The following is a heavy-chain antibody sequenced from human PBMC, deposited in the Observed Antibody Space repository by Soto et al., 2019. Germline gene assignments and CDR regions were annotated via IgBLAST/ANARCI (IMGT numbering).Heavy chain of an antibody. Sequence: QLQLQESGPGLVKPSETLSLTCTVSGGSISSSSYYWGWIRQPPGKGLEWIGSIYYSGSTYYNPYLKRRATISVATSKNQFPLTPSSVTAADTAVYYCASHAVHSSGFTDYWGQGTLVPVSS. J-gene: IGHJ4*02. CDR1: GGSISSSSYY. CDR3: ASHAVHSSGFTDY. CDR2: IYYSGST. V-gene: IGHV4-39*01. D-gene: IGHD6-19*01.